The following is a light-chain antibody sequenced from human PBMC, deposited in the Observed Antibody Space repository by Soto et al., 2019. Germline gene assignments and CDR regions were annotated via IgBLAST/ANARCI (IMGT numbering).Light chain of an antibody. J-gene: IGKJ5*01. CDR2: AAP. V-gene: IGKV3-15*01. CDR1: QSVSSN. CDR3: QQYNDWPIP. Sequence: EIVMTQSPSTVSVSPGERATISCRASQSVSSNLAWYQQKPGQAPKLLIYAAPTRATGIPARFSGSGSGTEFTLTISSLQSEDFAVYFCQQYNDWPIPFDQGTLLEIK.